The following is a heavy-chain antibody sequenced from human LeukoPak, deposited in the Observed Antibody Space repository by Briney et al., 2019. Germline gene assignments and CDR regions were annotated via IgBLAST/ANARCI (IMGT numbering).Heavy chain of an antibody. CDR3: ARDSEMSSGWLFDY. J-gene: IGHJ4*02. V-gene: IGHV3-33*01. CDR1: GFTFSSYG. D-gene: IGHD6-19*01. CDR2: IWYDGSNK. Sequence: PGGSLRLSCAASGFTFSSYGMHWVRQAPGKGLEWVAVIWYDGSNKYYADSVKGRFTISRDNSKNTLYLQMNGLRAEDTAVYYCARDSEMSSGWLFDYWGQGTLVTVSS.